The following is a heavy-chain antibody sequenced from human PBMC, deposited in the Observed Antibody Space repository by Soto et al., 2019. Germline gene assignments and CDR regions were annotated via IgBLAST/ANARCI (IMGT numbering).Heavy chain of an antibody. Sequence: QVQLQESGPGLVKPSQTLSLTCTVSGGSISSGGYYWSWIRQHPGKGLEWIGYIYYSGSTYYNPSLQSRGTISVDTSKNQFSLKLSSVTAADTAVYYCASQKHSMITFGGAHYVCWGQGTMVTVSS. CDR3: ASQKHSMITFGGAHYVC. CDR2: IYYSGST. J-gene: IGHJ3*01. V-gene: IGHV4-31*03. CDR1: GGSISSGGYY. D-gene: IGHD3-16*01.